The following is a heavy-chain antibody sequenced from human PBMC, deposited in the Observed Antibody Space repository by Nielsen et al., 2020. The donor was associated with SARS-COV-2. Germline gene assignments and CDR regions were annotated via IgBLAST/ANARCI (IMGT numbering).Heavy chain of an antibody. CDR1: GGSLSSRNYY. J-gene: IGHJ3*02. V-gene: IGHV4-39*02. CDR3: ARGDIAVVPAAMFRGDDAFDI. D-gene: IGHD2-2*01. Sequence: GSLRLSCTVSGGSLSSRNYYWGWIRQPPGKGLEWIGTIYYSGSVSYNPSLRSRVTISVDTSKKHLSLKLTSVTAADTAVYFCARGDIAVVPAAMFRGDDAFDIWGQGTMVRVSS. CDR2: IYYSGSV.